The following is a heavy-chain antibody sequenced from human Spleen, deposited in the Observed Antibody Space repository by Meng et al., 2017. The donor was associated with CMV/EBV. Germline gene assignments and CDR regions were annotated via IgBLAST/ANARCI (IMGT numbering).Heavy chain of an antibody. Sequence: GESLKISCAASGFTFSSYGMHWVRQAPGKGLEWVAVIWYDGSNKYYADSVKGRFTISRDNAQSSLYLQMNSLRAEDTAVYYCARLGLAVAGSPGMDVWGQGTAVTVSS. CDR3: ARLGLAVAGSPGMDV. J-gene: IGHJ6*02. V-gene: IGHV3-33*01. D-gene: IGHD6-13*01. CDR1: GFTFSSYG. CDR2: IWYDGSNK.